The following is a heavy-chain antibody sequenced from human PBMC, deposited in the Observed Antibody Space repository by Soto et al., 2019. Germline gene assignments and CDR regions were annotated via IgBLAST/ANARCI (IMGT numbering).Heavy chain of an antibody. CDR3: ARDSLGRRAFGMDV. D-gene: IGHD3-16*01. Sequence: QAQLVESGGGWVKTGGSLRLACAASGFTFSDHHMSWVRQATGKGLEWVSSMSNTGGTVQYADSVRGRFTISRDHAENTLFLQMNSLRVDETAVYYCARDSLGRRAFGMDVWGQGTTVAVSS. J-gene: IGHJ6*02. V-gene: IGHV3-11*01. CDR2: MSNTGGTV. CDR1: GFTFSDHH.